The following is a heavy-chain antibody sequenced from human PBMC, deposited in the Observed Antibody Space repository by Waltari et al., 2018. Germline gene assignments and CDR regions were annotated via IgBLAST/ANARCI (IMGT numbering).Heavy chain of an antibody. CDR2: INHRGST. D-gene: IGHD3-22*01. V-gene: IGHV4-34*01. CDR3: ARAASRNYYDSSGSAN. Sequence: QVQLQQWGAGLLKPSETLSLPCAVYGGSFSGYYWSWIRKPPGKGLEWIGEINHRGSTNYNPSLKSRVTISVDTSKNQFSLKLSSVTAADTAVYYCARAASRNYYDSSGSANWGQGTLVTVSS. CDR1: GGSFSGYY. J-gene: IGHJ4*02.